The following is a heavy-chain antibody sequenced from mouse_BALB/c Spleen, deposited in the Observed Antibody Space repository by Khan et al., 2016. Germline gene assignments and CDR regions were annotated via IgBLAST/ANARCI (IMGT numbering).Heavy chain of an antibody. Sequence: VQLQQSGAELVRSGASVKLSCTASAFNIKDYYMHWVNQRPEQGLEWIGWIDPENGDTEYAPKFQGKATMTADTSSNTAYLQLSSLTSEDTAVDYCAAGGNYVVNYAMDYWGRGASGTVSS. CDR1: AFNIKDYY. D-gene: IGHD2-1*01. CDR3: AAGGNYVVNYAMDY. J-gene: IGHJ4*01. V-gene: IGHV14-4*02. CDR2: IDPENGDT.